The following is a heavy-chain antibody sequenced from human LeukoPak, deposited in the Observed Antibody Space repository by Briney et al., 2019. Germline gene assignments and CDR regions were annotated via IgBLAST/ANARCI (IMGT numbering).Heavy chain of an antibody. V-gene: IGHV4-30-2*01. CDR1: GGSISSGGYS. CDR2: IYHSGST. Sequence: SETLSLTCAVSGGSISSGGYSLSWVRQPPGKGLGGIGYIYHSGSTYYNPSLKSRVTISVDRSKNQFSLKLSSVTAADTAVYYCASSYYYDSSGYYSPTFDYWGQGTLVTASS. CDR3: ASSYYYDSSGYYSPTFDY. D-gene: IGHD3-22*01. J-gene: IGHJ4*02.